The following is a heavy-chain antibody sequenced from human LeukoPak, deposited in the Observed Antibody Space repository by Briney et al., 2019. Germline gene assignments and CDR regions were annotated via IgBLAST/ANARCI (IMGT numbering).Heavy chain of an antibody. D-gene: IGHD6-13*01. J-gene: IGHJ4*02. CDR2: IYTSGST. Sequence: SETLSLTCTVSGGSISSGSYYWSWIRQPAGKGLEWTGRIYTSGSTNYNPSLKSRVTISVDTSKNQFSLKLSSVTAADTAVYYCARERIAAAGTLDYWGQGTLVTVSS. CDR3: ARERIAAAGTLDY. CDR1: GGSISSGSYY. V-gene: IGHV4-61*02.